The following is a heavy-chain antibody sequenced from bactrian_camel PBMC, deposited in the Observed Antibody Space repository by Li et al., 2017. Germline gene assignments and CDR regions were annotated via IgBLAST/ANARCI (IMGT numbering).Heavy chain of an antibody. CDR3: AEGRGSRGEHCYSLNY. D-gene: IGHD6*01. CDR1: GFTFSRYC. CDR2: LDSDGTT. Sequence: HVQLVESGGASVQAGGSLRLSCAASGFTFSRYCMGWFRQTPGKEREGVAGLDSDGTTTYADFVKGRFTVSKDSARNTVYLQMNNLQREDTATYYCAEGRGSRGEHCYSLNYWGQGTQVTVS. J-gene: IGHJ4*01. V-gene: IGHV3S9*01.